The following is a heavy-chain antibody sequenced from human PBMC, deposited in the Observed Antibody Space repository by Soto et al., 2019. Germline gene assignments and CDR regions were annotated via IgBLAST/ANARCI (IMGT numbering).Heavy chain of an antibody. CDR3: AKSSGYGGNGHLQY. J-gene: IGHJ1*01. V-gene: IGHV3-23*01. CDR2: LSASGIST. D-gene: IGHD5-12*01. CDR1: GFTFSSYG. Sequence: GGSLRLSCAASGFTFSSYGMSWVRQAPGKGLEWVSSLSASGISTYYADSLKGRFTISRDNSKNTLYLQVNSLRAEDTAVYYCAKSSGYGGNGHLQYWGQGTLVTVSS.